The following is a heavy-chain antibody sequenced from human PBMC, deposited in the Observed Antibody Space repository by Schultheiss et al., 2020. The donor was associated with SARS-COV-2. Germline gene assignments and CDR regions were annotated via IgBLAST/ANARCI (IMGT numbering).Heavy chain of an antibody. CDR2: IYYSGST. CDR1: GGSVNSGSYY. J-gene: IGHJ4*02. D-gene: IGHD2-2*01. V-gene: IGHV4-31*03. CDR3: ARARAARFIVVVHEFDY. Sequence: SETLSLTCTVSGGSVNSGSYYWSWIRQHPGKGLEWIGYIYYSGSTYYNPSLKSRVTISVDTSKNQFSLKLSSVTAADTAVYYCARARAARFIVVVHEFDYWGQGTLVTVSS.